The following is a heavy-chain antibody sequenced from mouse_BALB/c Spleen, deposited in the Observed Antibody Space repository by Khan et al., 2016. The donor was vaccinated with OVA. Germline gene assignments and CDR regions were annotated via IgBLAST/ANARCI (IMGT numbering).Heavy chain of an antibody. D-gene: IGHD1-1*01. CDR3: ASDDYFVGYAMDY. Sequence: QVQLQQPGPELVKPGASVRISCKATGYTFTTYYIHWVRQRPGQGLEWIGWIYPGNINTKYNERFKGKATLTADKSSSTAYIHLSSLTSEGSAVXLYASDDYFVGYAMDYWGQGTSVTVSS. CDR1: GYTFTTYY. V-gene: IGHV1S56*01. CDR2: IYPGNINT. J-gene: IGHJ4*01.